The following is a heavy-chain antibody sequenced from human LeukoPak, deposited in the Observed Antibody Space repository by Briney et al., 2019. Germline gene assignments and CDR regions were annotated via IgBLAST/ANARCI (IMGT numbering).Heavy chain of an antibody. J-gene: IGHJ6*02. CDR3: ARDRGGYYGGNSGKYYYYYYGMDV. CDR2: IYYSGST. D-gene: IGHD4-23*01. Sequence: SETLSLTCTVSGGSISSYYWSWIRQPPGKGLEWIGYIYYSGSTNYNPSLKSRVTISVDTSKNQFSLKLSSVTAADTAVYYCARDRGGYYGGNSGKYYYYYYGMDVWGQGTTVTVSS. CDR1: GGSISSYY. V-gene: IGHV4-59*01.